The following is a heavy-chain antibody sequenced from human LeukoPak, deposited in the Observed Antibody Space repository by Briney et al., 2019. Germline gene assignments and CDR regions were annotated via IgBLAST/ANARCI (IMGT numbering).Heavy chain of an antibody. CDR1: GFTFSSYA. J-gene: IGHJ3*02. CDR3: AKDIFGQIDAFDI. V-gene: IGHV3-23*01. Sequence: GGSLRLSCAASGFTFSSYAMSWVRQAPGKGLEWVSAISGSGGSTYYADSVKGRFTLSRDNSKNTLYLQMNSLRAEDTAVYYCAKDIFGQIDAFDIWGQGTMVTVSS. CDR2: ISGSGGST. D-gene: IGHD3-3*01.